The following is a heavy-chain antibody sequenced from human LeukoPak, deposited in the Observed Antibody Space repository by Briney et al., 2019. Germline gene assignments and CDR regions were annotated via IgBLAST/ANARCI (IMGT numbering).Heavy chain of an antibody. V-gene: IGHV4-59*01. CDR3: ACYSGGGPYHFDS. CDR2: IYYSGST. D-gene: IGHD6-19*01. CDR1: IHSFRSYY. Sequence: PSETLSLTCTVSIHSFRSYYWSCIRQPPGKGLDWIGYIYYSGSTNYNPSLKSRVTISVATSKNQFSLKLSSVTTADTAVYYCACYSGGGPYHFDSWGQGILVTVSS. J-gene: IGHJ4*02.